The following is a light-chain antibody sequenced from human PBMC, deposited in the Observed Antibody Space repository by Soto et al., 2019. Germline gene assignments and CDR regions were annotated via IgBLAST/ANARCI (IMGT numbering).Light chain of an antibody. CDR2: GAS. Sequence: EIVMTQSPATLSVSPGERATLSCRASQSVSHNLAWYQQKPGQAPRLLIYGASTRATGIPARFSGSGSGTEFTLPVSSLQSEDFAVYYCQQYSTWPRTFGQVTKVEI. CDR3: QQYSTWPRT. V-gene: IGKV3-15*01. J-gene: IGKJ1*01. CDR1: QSVSHN.